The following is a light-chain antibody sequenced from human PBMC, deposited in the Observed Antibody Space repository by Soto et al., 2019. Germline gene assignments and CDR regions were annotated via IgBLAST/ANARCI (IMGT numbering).Light chain of an antibody. CDR3: SSYTSSSTLYV. J-gene: IGLJ1*01. CDR1: SSDVGGHNY. V-gene: IGLV2-14*01. CDR2: DVS. Sequence: QSALTQPASVSGSPGQSITISCTGTSSDVGGHNYVSWYQQHPGKVPKLMIYDVSNRPSGVSNRFSGSKSGNTASLTISGLQAEDEADYYCSSYTSSSTLYVFGTGTKVTVL.